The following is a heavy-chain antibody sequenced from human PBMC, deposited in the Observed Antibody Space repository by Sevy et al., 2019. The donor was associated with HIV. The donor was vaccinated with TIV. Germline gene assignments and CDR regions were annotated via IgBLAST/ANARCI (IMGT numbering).Heavy chain of an antibody. CDR2: ISYDGSNK. CDR3: AKPSITMIVVVITLDY. V-gene: IGHV3-30*18. Sequence: GESLKISCAASGFTFSSYGMHWVRQAPGKGLEWVAVISYDGSNKYYADSVKGRFSISRDNSKNTLYLQMNSLRAEDTAVYYCAKPSITMIVVVITLDYWGQGTLVTVSS. J-gene: IGHJ4*02. CDR1: GFTFSSYG. D-gene: IGHD3-22*01.